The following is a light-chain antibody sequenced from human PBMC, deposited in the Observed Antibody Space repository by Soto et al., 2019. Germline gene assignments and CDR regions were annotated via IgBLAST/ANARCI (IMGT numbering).Light chain of an antibody. J-gene: IGKJ4*01. CDR2: GAS. CDR1: QSVRSTY. V-gene: IGKV3-20*01. Sequence: EIVLTQSPGTLSLSPGERATLSCRASQSVRSTYLAWYQQKPGQAPRLLIYGASSRATGIPDRFSDSGSGTDFTLTISRLEPEDFAVYYCQQYANSPLTFGGGTKVEIK. CDR3: QQYANSPLT.